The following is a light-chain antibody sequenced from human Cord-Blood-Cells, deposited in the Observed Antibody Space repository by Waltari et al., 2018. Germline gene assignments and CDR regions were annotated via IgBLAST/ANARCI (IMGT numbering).Light chain of an antibody. J-gene: IGKJ2*01. CDR3: QQYNNWPYT. V-gene: IGKV3-15*01. CDR2: GAS. Sequence: DIVMTQSPATLSVSPGDRATLSFRASQSVSSNLAWYQQKPGQAPRLLIYGASTRATGIPARFSGSGSGTEFTLTISSLQSEDFAVYYCQQYNNWPYTFGQGTKLEIK. CDR1: QSVSSN.